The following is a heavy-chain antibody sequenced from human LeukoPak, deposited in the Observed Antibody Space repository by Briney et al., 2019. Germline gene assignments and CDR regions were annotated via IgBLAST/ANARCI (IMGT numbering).Heavy chain of an antibody. V-gene: IGHV3-23*01. Sequence: GGSLRLSCAASGFTFSSYTMNWVRQAPGKGLEWVSAISGSGGSTYYADSVKGRFTISRDNSKNTLYLQMNSLRAEDTAVYYCAKGKGLGFAGNYYYYYMDVWGKGTTVTVSS. CDR2: ISGSGGST. CDR3: AKGKGLGFAGNYYYYYMDV. J-gene: IGHJ6*03. CDR1: GFTFSSYT. D-gene: IGHD3-10*01.